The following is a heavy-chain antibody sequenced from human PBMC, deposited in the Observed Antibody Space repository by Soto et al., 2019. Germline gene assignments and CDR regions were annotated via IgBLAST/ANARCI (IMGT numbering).Heavy chain of an antibody. CDR2: ISGSSSYI. V-gene: IGHV3-21*01. J-gene: IGHJ6*02. CDR1: GFTFSSYA. CDR3: ARAPITMVRGVIRRYYGMDV. Sequence: GGSLRLSCAASGFTFSSYAMSWVRQAPGKGLEWVSSISGSSSYIYYADSVKGRFTISRDNAKNSLYLQMNSLRAEDTAVYYCARAPITMVRGVIRRYYGMDVWGQGTTVTVSS. D-gene: IGHD3-10*01.